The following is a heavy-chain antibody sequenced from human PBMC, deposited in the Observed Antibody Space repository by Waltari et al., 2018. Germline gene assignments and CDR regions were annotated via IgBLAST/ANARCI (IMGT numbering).Heavy chain of an antibody. CDR1: GGSISPSSYY. CDR2: IYYNEAT. V-gene: IGHV4-39*02. D-gene: IGHD6-25*01. J-gene: IGHJ4*02. Sequence: QMQLQESGPGLVKPWETLSLTCTVSGGSISPSSYYWAWIRQPPGKGLEWIGTIYYNEATQYSSSLKSRVSISVDTFRNQFSLRLTSLTAADTAVYYCAREDRFLSDSSGNWGQGAQVTVSS. CDR3: AREDRFLSDSSGN.